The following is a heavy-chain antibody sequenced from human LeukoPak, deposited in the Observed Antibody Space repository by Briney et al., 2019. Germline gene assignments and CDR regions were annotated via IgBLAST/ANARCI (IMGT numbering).Heavy chain of an antibody. Sequence: GRSLRLSCAASGFTFDDYAMHWVRQAPGKGLEWVSAISGSGGSTCYADSVKGRFTISRDNSKNTLYLQMNSLRAEDTAVYYCAKDPRQRLEYFDYWGQGTLVTVSS. V-gene: IGHV3-23*01. J-gene: IGHJ4*02. CDR1: GFTFDDYA. CDR2: ISGSGGST. D-gene: IGHD6-25*01. CDR3: AKDPRQRLEYFDY.